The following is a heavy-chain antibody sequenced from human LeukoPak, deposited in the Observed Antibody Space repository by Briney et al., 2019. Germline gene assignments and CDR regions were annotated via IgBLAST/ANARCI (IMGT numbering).Heavy chain of an antibody. CDR3: ARLSRKWELLPGFDY. CDR1: GGSINSGSYY. CDR2: INHSGST. V-gene: IGHV4-39*07. D-gene: IGHD1-26*01. Sequence: SETLSLTCTVSGGSINSGSYYWSWIRQPPGKGLEWIGEINHSGSTNYNPSLKSRVTISVDTSKNQFSLKLSSVTAADTAVYYCARLSRKWELLPGFDYWGQGTLVTVSS. J-gene: IGHJ4*02.